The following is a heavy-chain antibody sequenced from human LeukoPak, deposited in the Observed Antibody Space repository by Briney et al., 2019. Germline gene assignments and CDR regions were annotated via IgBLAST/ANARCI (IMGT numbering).Heavy chain of an antibody. CDR1: GFTVSSNY. V-gene: IGHV3-53*01. CDR3: ARGAAVAPDY. CDR2: IYIVGTT. J-gene: IGHJ4*02. D-gene: IGHD2-15*01. Sequence: PGGSLRLSCAASGFTVSSNYMSWVRQAPGKGLEWVSVIYIVGTTYYADSVKGRFTISRDNPKNTLYLQMNSLRVEDTAVYYCARGAAVAPDYWGQGTLVTVSS.